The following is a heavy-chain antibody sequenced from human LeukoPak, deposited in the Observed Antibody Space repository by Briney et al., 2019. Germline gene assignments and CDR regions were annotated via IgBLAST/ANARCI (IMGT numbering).Heavy chain of an antibody. Sequence: ASVKVSCKASGYTFTSYGISWVRQAPGQGLEWMGWISAYNGNTNYAQKLQGRVTMTTDTSTSTAYMELRSLRSDDTAVYYCARGPPGYYYDSSGYFGYWGQGTLVTVSS. CDR3: ARGPPGYYYDSSGYFGY. J-gene: IGHJ4*02. CDR1: GYTFTSYG. D-gene: IGHD3-22*01. CDR2: ISAYNGNT. V-gene: IGHV1-18*01.